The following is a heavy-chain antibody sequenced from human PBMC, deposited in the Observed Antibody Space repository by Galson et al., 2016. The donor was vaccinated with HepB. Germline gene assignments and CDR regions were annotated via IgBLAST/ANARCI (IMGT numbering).Heavy chain of an antibody. J-gene: IGHJ6*02. CDR1: GDSFSSYY. V-gene: IGHV4-34*01. D-gene: IGHD1-1*01. Sequence: SETLSLTCSVYGDSFSSYYWSWIRQTLGKGRERIGEINYYGSTNYDQSLKSRVTISVDTSKNQIPLKLNSVSASDTAMDSCARLSAGFTNGLEVWDQGSTVIVSS. CDR3: ARLSAGFTNGLEV. CDR2: INYYGST.